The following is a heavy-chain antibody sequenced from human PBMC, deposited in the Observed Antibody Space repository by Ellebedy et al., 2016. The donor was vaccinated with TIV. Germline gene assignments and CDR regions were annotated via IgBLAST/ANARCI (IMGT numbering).Heavy chain of an antibody. J-gene: IGHJ5*01. CDR2: IKQDGSEK. CDR3: AKGSKTVMATCVDS. D-gene: IGHD5-18*01. CDR1: GFTFSSYW. Sequence: GESLKISCAASGFTFSSYWMTWVRQAPAKGLKWVAYIKQDGSEKYYVDSVKGRFTISRDNAKNSLYLQMNSLRAEDTAVYFCAKGSKTVMATCVDSWGQGTLVTVSS. V-gene: IGHV3-7*03.